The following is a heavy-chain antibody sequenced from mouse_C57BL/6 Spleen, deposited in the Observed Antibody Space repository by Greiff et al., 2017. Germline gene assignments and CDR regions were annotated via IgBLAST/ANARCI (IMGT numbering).Heavy chain of an antibody. V-gene: IGHV1-53*01. CDR3: ASNWESVYAMDY. CDR1: GYTFTSYW. Sequence: QVQLQQPGPELVKPGASVKLSCTASGYTFTSYWMHWVKQRPGQGLEWVGNINPSNGGTNYNEKFKSKATLTVDKSSSTAYMQLSSLTSEDSAVYYGASNWESVYAMDYWGQGTSVTVSS. CDR2: INPSNGGT. D-gene: IGHD4-1*02. J-gene: IGHJ4*01.